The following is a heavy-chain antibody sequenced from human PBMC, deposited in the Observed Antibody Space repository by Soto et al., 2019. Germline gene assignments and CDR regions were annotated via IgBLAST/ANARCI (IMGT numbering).Heavy chain of an antibody. CDR2: INPNTRGT. J-gene: IGHJ4*02. Sequence: ASVKVSCKASGYIFTGYYIHWVRQAPGQGLEWMGRINPNTRGTHSAQRFQGRVTMTRDTSISTAYMELSSLRSDDSAVYYFARDRYSGYNSQFDYWGQGILVTVSS. D-gene: IGHD5-12*01. V-gene: IGHV1-2*02. CDR3: ARDRYSGYNSQFDY. CDR1: GYIFTGYY.